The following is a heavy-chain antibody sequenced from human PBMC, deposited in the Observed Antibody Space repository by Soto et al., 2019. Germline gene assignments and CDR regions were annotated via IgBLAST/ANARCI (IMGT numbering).Heavy chain of an antibody. D-gene: IGHD3-22*01. Sequence: GESLKISCKASGYSFAGYWINWVRQMPGKGLEWMRRIDPSDSQTYYSPSFRGHVTISAAKSITTVFLQWSSLRASDTAMYYCARQIYDSDSGPNFQYYFDSWGQGTLVTVSS. CDR3: ARQIYDSDSGPNFQYYFDS. CDR1: GYSFAGYW. V-gene: IGHV5-10-1*01. J-gene: IGHJ4*02. CDR2: IDPSDSQT.